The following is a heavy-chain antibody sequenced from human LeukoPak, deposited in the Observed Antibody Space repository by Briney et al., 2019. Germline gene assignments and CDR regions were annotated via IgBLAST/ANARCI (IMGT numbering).Heavy chain of an antibody. V-gene: IGHV4-31*03. CDR3: ARTSIANRHFDY. D-gene: IGHD6-6*01. Sequence: SQTLSLTCTVSGGSISSDTYYWSWIRQHPGKGLEWIGYSYYSGSTYYNPSLKSRVAISVDTSKNQFSLKLSSVTAADTAVYYCARTSIANRHFDYWGQGTLVTVST. CDR2: SYYSGST. J-gene: IGHJ4*02. CDR1: GGSISSDTYY.